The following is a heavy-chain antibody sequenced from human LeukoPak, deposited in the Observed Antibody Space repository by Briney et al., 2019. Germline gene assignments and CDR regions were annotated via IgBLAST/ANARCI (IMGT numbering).Heavy chain of an antibody. V-gene: IGHV1-24*01. CDR3: AVREGYGSGKYP. Sequence: EASVKVSCKVSGYTLTHLSMHWVRQAPGKGLEWMGGFDPEDGKTVYAQKFQGRLTMTEDTSTDTGYMELSRLRYDDTAVYYCAVREGYGSGKYPWGQGTLVTVSS. D-gene: IGHD3-10*01. CDR2: FDPEDGKT. J-gene: IGHJ5*02. CDR1: GYTLTHLS.